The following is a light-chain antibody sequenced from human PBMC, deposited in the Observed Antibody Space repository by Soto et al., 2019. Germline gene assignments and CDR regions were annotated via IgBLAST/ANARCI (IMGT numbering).Light chain of an antibody. Sequence: EIVMTQSPATLSVSQGETATLSCRASESVDTNLAWYQQKPGQAPRLLIYRTSTRATGVPARISGSGSGTEFTLTISSLQSEEFAIFYCQQYREWPLTFGGGTNVELK. CDR2: RTS. V-gene: IGKV3-15*01. J-gene: IGKJ4*01. CDR3: QQYREWPLT. CDR1: ESVDTN.